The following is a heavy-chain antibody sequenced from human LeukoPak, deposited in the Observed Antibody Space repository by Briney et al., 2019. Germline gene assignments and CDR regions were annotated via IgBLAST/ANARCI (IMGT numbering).Heavy chain of an antibody. CDR3: ARDRYDSISVY. Sequence: ASVKVSCKASGGTFSSYAISWVRQAPGQGLEWMGWISAYNGNTNYAQKLQGRVTMTTDTSTSTAYMELRSLRSDDTAVYYCARDRYDSISVYWGQGTLVTVSS. D-gene: IGHD3-22*01. V-gene: IGHV1-18*01. CDR1: GGTFSSYA. J-gene: IGHJ4*02. CDR2: ISAYNGNT.